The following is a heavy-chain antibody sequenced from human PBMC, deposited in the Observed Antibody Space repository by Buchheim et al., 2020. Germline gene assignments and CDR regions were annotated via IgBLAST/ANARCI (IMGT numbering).Heavy chain of an antibody. D-gene: IGHD2-21*02. CDR2: INPNSGGT. Sequence: QVQLMQSGAEVKKPGASVKVSCKASGYTFTGYYMHWVRQAPGQGLEWMGWINPNSGGTNYAQKFQGRVTMTRDTSISTAYMELSRLRSDDTAVYYCARYAGWAYCGGDCAVDYWGQGTL. J-gene: IGHJ4*02. V-gene: IGHV1-2*02. CDR1: GYTFTGYY. CDR3: ARYAGWAYCGGDCAVDY.